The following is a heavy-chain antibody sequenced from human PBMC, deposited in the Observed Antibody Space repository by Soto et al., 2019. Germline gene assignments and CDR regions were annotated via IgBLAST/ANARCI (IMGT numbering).Heavy chain of an antibody. CDR2: ISPTNGGT. CDR1: GYTLTDFF. CDR3: ARGSPSLPSDY. V-gene: IGHV1-2*02. J-gene: IGHJ4*02. D-gene: IGHD2-15*01. Sequence: QVQLVQSGAEVKKPGASVRVSCKASGYTLTDFFMHWVRQAPGQGLGWMGWISPTNGGTNDAQKFQGRVTMTRDTSISATYMELSRLRSDDTAVYYCARGSPSLPSDYWGQGTLVTVSS.